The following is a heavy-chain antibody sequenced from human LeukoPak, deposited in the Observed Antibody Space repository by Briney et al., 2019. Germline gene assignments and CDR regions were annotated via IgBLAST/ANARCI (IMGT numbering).Heavy chain of an antibody. CDR3: ARPPAYCGGDCYRDY. V-gene: IGHV4-39*07. CDR1: GGSISSSSYY. CDR2: INHSGST. Sequence: SETLSLTCTVSGGSISSSSYYWSRIRQPPGKGLEWIGEINHSGSTNYNPSLKSRVTISVDTSKNQFSLKLSSVTAADTAVYYCARPPAYCGGDCYRDYWGQGTLVTVSS. J-gene: IGHJ4*02. D-gene: IGHD2-21*02.